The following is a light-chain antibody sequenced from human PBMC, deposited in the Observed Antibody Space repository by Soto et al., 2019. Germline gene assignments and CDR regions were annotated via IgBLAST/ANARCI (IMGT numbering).Light chain of an antibody. V-gene: IGKV3-20*01. J-gene: IGKJ1*01. Sequence: IVLTPSPGTLFLSPGERATLSWRASQSVSSSYLAWYQQKPGQAPGRLIYGASTRATGIPDRFRGSGSGTDFTLTISRLEPEDLAVYYCQQYGSSPWTFGQGTKVDIK. CDR2: GAS. CDR3: QQYGSSPWT. CDR1: QSVSSSY.